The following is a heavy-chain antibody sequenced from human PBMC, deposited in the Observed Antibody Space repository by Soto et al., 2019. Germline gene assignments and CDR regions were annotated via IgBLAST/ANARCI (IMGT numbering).Heavy chain of an antibody. CDR2: IRQYGDET. CDR3: STGGSGTYYLGSRDY. Sequence: EGQLVESGGGLVLPGGSLRLSCVGSAFSLKNYWMACVRQAQGNVLECVANIRQYGDETFYVDSVKGRFTISRDNAKNSVYLEMDNLRAEDTGGYYCSTGGSGTYYLGSRDYWGQGIMVIVSS. V-gene: IGHV3-7*01. CDR1: AFSLKNYW. D-gene: IGHD3-10*01. J-gene: IGHJ4*02.